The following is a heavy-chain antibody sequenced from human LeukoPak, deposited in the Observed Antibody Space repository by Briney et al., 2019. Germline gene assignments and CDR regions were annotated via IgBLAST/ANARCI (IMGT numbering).Heavy chain of an antibody. D-gene: IGHD6-19*01. CDR1: GFSFSSYS. CDR2: ISNGDSYM. CDR3: ARAGGDVSRWYVYWYFDL. J-gene: IGHJ2*01. V-gene: IGHV3-21*01. Sequence: PGGSLRLSCAASGFSFSSYSMNWVRQAPGKGLKWVASISNGDSYMYYEDSVEGRFTVSRDNAKNSLYLQMNSLRAEDTAVYYCARAGGDVSRWYVYWYFDLWGRGALVTVSS.